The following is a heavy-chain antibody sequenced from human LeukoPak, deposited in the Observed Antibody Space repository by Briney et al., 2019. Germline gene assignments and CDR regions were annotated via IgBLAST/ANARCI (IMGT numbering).Heavy chain of an antibody. CDR2: IIPIFGTA. CDR3: ARAAGYCSSTSCYMMIYFQH. Sequence: SVKVSCKASGGTFSSYAISWVRQAPGQGLEWMGGIIPIFGTANYAQKFQGRVTITADESTSTAYMELSSLRSEDTAVYYCARAAGYCSSTSCYMMIYFQHWGQGTLVTVSS. J-gene: IGHJ1*01. V-gene: IGHV1-69*01. CDR1: GGTFSSYA. D-gene: IGHD2-2*02.